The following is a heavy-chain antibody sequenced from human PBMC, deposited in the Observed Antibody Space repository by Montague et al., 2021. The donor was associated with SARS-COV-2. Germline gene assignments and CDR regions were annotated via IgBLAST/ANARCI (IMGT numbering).Heavy chain of an antibody. D-gene: IGHD3-3*01. CDR2: IYYSGST. CDR1: DDSISSSSYY. V-gene: IGHV4-39*01. CDR3: VRGRSGYFNPLDY. Sequence: SETLSLTCTVSDDSISSSSYYWAWIRQPPGKGLEWIGSIYYSGSTYYNPSLKSQVTISVDTSKKQFSLNLSSVTAADTAVFYCVRGRSGYFNPLDYWGQGTLVTVSS. J-gene: IGHJ4*02.